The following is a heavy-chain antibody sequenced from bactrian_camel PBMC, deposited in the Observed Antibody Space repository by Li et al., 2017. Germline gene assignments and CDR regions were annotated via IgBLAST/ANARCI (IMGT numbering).Heavy chain of an antibody. J-gene: IGHJ4*01. CDR1: GFTFSSYA. CDR2: INNGGGST. CDR3: AQETYGTPAY. Sequence: DVQLVESGGGLVQPGGYLRLSCAASGFTFSSYAMSWVRQAPGKGLEWVSAINNGGGSTYYADSVRGRFTISRDNAENTVYLQLNSLKTEDGAMYYCAQETYGTPAYWGQGTQVTVS. D-gene: IGHD2*01. V-gene: IGHV3S31*01.